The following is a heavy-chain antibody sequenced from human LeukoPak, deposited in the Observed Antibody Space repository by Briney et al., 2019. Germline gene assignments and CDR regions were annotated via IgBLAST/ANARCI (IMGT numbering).Heavy chain of an antibody. CDR3: ARDRGYNWNDGLDY. J-gene: IGHJ4*02. CDR2: INPNSGGT. D-gene: IGHD1-1*01. Sequence: ASVKVPCKASGYTFTGYYMHWVRQAPGQGLEWMGWINPNSGGTNYAQKFQGRVTMTRDTSISTAYMELSRLRSDDTAVYYCARDRGYNWNDGLDYWGRGTLVTVSS. CDR1: GYTFTGYY. V-gene: IGHV1-2*02.